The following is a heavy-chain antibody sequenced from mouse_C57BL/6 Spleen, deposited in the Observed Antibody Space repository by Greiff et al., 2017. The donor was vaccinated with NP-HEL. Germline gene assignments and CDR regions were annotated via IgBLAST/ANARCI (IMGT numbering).Heavy chain of an antibody. V-gene: IGHV1-19*01. J-gene: IGHJ2*01. CDR1: GYTFTDYY. D-gene: IGHD2-5*01. CDR3: ARAPPYYSNYAY. Sequence: EVQLQQSGPVLVKPGASVKMSCKASGYTFTDYYMNWVKQSHGKSLEWIGVINPYNSGTSYNQKFKGKATLTVDKSSSTAYMELNSLTSEDSAVYYCARAPPYYSNYAYWGQGTTLTVSS. CDR2: INPYNSGT.